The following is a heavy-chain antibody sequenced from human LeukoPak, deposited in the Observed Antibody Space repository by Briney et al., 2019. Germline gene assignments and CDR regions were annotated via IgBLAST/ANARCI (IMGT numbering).Heavy chain of an antibody. CDR3: ARELGSYSSSSQGDY. D-gene: IGHD6-6*01. CDR1: GFTFSSYG. J-gene: IGHJ4*02. V-gene: IGHV3-30*12. Sequence: PGGSLRLSCAASGFTFSSYGMHWVRQAPGKGLEWVAVISYDGSNKYYADSVKGRFTISRDNSKNSLYLQMNSLRAEDTAVYYCARELGSYSSSSQGDYWGQGTLVTVSS. CDR2: ISYDGSNK.